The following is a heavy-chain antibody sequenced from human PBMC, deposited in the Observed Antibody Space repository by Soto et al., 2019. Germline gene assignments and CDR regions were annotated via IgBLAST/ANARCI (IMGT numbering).Heavy chain of an antibody. D-gene: IGHD4-17*01. CDR1: GGTFSSYT. V-gene: IGHV1-69*02. CDR2: IIPILGIV. Sequence: QVQLVQSGAEVKKPGSSVKVSCKASGGTFSSYTISWVRQAPGQGLEWMGRIIPILGIVNYAQKFQGRVTITADKSTSTAYMELSSLRSEDTAVYYCARGANRTTVTTLVSLSYWGQGTLVTVSS. J-gene: IGHJ4*02. CDR3: ARGANRTTVTTLVSLSY.